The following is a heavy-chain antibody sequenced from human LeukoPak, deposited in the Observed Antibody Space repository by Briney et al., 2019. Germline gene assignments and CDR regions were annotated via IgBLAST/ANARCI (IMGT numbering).Heavy chain of an antibody. V-gene: IGHV3-53*01. CDR1: GFTVSSNY. Sequence: GGSLRLSCAASGFTVSSNYMSWVRQAPGKGLEWVSVIYSGGYTYYADSVKGRFTISRDNSKNTLYLQMNSLRVEDTGVYYCTRNFDWAKYYYGMDVWGQGTTVTVSS. CDR2: IYSGGYT. CDR3: TRNFDWAKYYYGMDV. J-gene: IGHJ6*02. D-gene: IGHD3-9*01.